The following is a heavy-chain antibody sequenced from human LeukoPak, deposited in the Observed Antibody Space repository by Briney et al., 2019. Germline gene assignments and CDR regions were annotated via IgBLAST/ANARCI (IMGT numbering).Heavy chain of an antibody. CDR1: GYNFRSYS. D-gene: IGHD4-17*01. J-gene: IGHJ4*02. CDR2: ISVYNGNT. CDR3: ARDRTVTAWDS. Sequence: ASVKVSRKASGYNFRSYSLTWVRQAPGQGLEWVGWISVYNGNTSYAQKVQGRVTLTIDTSTSTVSMELRSLRSDDTAVYYCARDRTVTAWDSWGQGTLVTVSS. V-gene: IGHV1-18*01.